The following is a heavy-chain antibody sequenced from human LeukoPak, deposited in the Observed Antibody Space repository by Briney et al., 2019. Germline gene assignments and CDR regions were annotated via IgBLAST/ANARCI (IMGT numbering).Heavy chain of an antibody. D-gene: IGHD3-22*01. V-gene: IGHV1-69*13. CDR2: IIPIFGTA. CDR1: GGTFSSYA. J-gene: IGHJ4*02. CDR3: ARGAPKGYDSSGYYSGYYFDY. Sequence: SVKVSCKASGGTFSSYAISWVRQAPGQGLEWMGGIIPIFGTANYAQKFQGRVTITADESTSTAYMELSSLRSEDTAVYYCARGAPKGYDSSGYYSGYYFDYWGQGTLVTVSS.